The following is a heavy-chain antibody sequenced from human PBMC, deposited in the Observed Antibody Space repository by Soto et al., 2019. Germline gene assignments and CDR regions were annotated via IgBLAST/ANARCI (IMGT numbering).Heavy chain of an antibody. Sequence: SETLSLTCTVSGGSISSYYWSWIRQPPGKGLEWIGYIYYSGSTNYNPSLKSRVTISVDTSKNQFSLKLSSVTAADTAVYYCAREVNPSIAAAGTGLTYNWFDPWGQGTLVTVSS. CDR3: AREVNPSIAAAGTGLTYNWFDP. V-gene: IGHV4-59*01. CDR2: IYYSGST. CDR1: GGSISSYY. J-gene: IGHJ5*02. D-gene: IGHD6-13*01.